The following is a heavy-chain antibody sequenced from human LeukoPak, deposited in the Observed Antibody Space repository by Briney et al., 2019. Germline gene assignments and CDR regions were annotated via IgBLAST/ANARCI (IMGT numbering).Heavy chain of an antibody. V-gene: IGHV3-23*01. D-gene: IGHD3/OR15-3a*01. CDR3: AKDGLARGYYFDY. J-gene: IGHJ4*02. CDR1: GFTFSSYV. CDR2: ISGSGGST. Sequence: GGSLRLSCAASGFTFSSYVMNWVRQTPGKGLEWVSTISGSGGSTYYADSVKGRFTISRDNSKNTLYLQVNSLRAEDTAVYYCAKDGLARGYYFDYWGQGTLVTVSS.